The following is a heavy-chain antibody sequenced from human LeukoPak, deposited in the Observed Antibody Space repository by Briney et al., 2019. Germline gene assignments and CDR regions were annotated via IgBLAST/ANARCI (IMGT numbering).Heavy chain of an antibody. D-gene: IGHD6-19*01. CDR3: AKVGFGWYQIDY. J-gene: IGHJ4*02. CDR1: GFTLSIYG. V-gene: IGHV3-30*02. Sequence: GGSLRLSCATSGFTLSIYGMHWVRQAPGKGLEWVAFIRYDGTSQYYTDSVKGRFTISRDNSMNTMYLQMDSLRVEDTAVYYCAKVGFGWYQIDYWGQGTLVTVSS. CDR2: IRYDGTSQ.